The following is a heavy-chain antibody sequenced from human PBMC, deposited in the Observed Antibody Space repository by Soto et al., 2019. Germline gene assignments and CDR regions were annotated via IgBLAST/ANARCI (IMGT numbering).Heavy chain of an antibody. D-gene: IGHD2-15*01. CDR1: GGSISSSSYY. J-gene: IGHJ5*02. V-gene: IGHV4-39*01. CDR2: IYYSGST. CDR3: ASQARSRDCSGGSCYHTNWFDP. Sequence: LEALSLTCTVSGGSISSSSYYWGWIRQPPGKGLEWIGSIYYSGSTYYNPSLKSRVTISVDTSKNQFSLKLSSVTAADTAVYYCASQARSRDCSGGSCYHTNWFDPWGQGTLVTVSS.